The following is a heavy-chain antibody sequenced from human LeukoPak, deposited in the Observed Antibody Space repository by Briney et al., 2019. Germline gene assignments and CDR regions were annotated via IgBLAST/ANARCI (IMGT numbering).Heavy chain of an antibody. CDR1: GFTFSSYA. D-gene: IGHD6-6*01. Sequence: GRSLRLSCAASGFTFSSYAMHWVRQAPGKGLEWVAVISYDGNNKYYADSVKGRFIISRDNSKNTLYLQMNSLRTEDTAMYYCARKGSSSSTQGWFDPWGQGTLVTVSS. V-gene: IGHV3-30-3*01. J-gene: IGHJ5*02. CDR3: ARKGSSSSTQGWFDP. CDR2: ISYDGNNK.